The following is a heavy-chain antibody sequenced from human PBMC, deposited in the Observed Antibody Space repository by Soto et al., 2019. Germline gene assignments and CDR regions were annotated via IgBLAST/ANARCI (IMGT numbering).Heavy chain of an antibody. Sequence: PGGSLRLSWAASGITVITNYFSWVRQAPGQGLEWVSGIYSDGSTHYADSVKGRFTISRDNSKDTLYRQMNTLRAEDTGVYYCARYTNAWYLDYWGQGTRVTVSS. CDR3: ARYTNAWYLDY. D-gene: IGHD2-2*02. CDR2: IYSDGST. J-gene: IGHJ4*02. V-gene: IGHV3-66*01. CDR1: GITVITNY.